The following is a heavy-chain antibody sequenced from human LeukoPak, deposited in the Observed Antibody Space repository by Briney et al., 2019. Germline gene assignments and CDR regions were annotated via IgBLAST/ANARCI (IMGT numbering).Heavy chain of an antibody. CDR2: MNEDGSVK. Sequence: GGSLRLSCAASGFTFSSHWMTWVRQAPGKGLEWVANMNEDGSVKNYVVSVKGRFTISRDNAKNSLYLQMDSLRAEDTAVYYCARTTTPHYYGSGSYALGYWGQGTLVTVPS. D-gene: IGHD3-10*01. CDR3: ARTTTPHYYGSGSYALGY. V-gene: IGHV3-7*02. CDR1: GFTFSSHW. J-gene: IGHJ4*02.